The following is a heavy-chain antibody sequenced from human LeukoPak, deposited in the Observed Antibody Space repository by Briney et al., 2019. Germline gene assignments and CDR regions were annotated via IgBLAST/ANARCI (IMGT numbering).Heavy chain of an antibody. CDR3: ARLGWSCSSTSRYEGAFDI. J-gene: IGHJ3*02. D-gene: IGHD2-2*01. CDR2: ISAYNGNT. CDR1: GYTFTSYG. Sequence: ASVKVSCKASGYTFTSYGISWVRQAPGQGLEWMGWISAYNGNTNYAQKLQGRVTMTTDTSTSTAYMELRSLRSDDTAVYYCARLGWSCSSTSRYEGAFDIWGQGTMVTVSS. V-gene: IGHV1-18*01.